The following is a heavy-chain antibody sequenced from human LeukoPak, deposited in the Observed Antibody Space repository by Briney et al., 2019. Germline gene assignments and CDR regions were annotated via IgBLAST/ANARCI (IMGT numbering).Heavy chain of an antibody. D-gene: IGHD3-16*01. Sequence: PGGSLRLSCAASGFTLGGYWMNWARKAQGKGLEWVASINHNGNVNYYVDSVKGRFTISRDNAKNSLYLQMSNLRAEDTAVYFCARGGGLDVWGQGATVTVSS. CDR2: INHNGNVN. J-gene: IGHJ6*02. V-gene: IGHV3-7*03. CDR3: ARGGGLDV. CDR1: GFTLGGYW.